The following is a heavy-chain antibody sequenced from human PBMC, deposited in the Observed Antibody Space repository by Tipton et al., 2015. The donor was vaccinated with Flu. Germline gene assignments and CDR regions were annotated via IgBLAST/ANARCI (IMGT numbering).Heavy chain of an antibody. CDR2: IYYSGST. Sequence: TLSLTCTVSGGSISSSSYYWGWIRQPPGKGLEWIGSIYYSGSTYYNPSLKSRVTISVDTSKNQFSLKLSSVTAADTAVYYCARTYYDFWSGYYTGIILWYFDLWGRGPLVTVPS. D-gene: IGHD3-3*01. J-gene: IGHJ2*01. CDR1: GGSISSSSYY. CDR3: ARTYYDFWSGYYTGIILWYFDL. V-gene: IGHV4-39*01.